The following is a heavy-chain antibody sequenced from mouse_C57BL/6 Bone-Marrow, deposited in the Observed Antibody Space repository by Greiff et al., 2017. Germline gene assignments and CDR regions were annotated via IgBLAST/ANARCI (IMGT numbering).Heavy chain of an antibody. Sequence: VQLQQSGAELARPGASVKLSCKASGYTFTSYGISWVKQRTGQGLEWIGEIYPRSGNTYYNEKFKGKATLTADKSSSTAYMELRSLTSEDSAVYFGARSGYYGSSYWYFDVWGTGTTVTVSS. CDR2: IYPRSGNT. V-gene: IGHV1-81*01. J-gene: IGHJ1*03. CDR1: GYTFTSYG. D-gene: IGHD1-1*01. CDR3: ARSGYYGSSYWYFDV.